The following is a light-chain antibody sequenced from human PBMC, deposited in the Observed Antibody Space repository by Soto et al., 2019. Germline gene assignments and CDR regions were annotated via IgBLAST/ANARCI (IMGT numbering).Light chain of an antibody. J-gene: IGKJ3*01. CDR1: ESIDNNF. Sequence: EIVVTQSPGTLSLSPGERATLSCRASESIDNNFLAWYQQKPGQAPRFLIYHPSSRATGIPNRFSGSGSGTDFTLTISRLEPEDFSVYYCQQYGSAPPTFGPGTKVDVK. CDR3: QQYGSAPPT. V-gene: IGKV3-20*01. CDR2: HPS.